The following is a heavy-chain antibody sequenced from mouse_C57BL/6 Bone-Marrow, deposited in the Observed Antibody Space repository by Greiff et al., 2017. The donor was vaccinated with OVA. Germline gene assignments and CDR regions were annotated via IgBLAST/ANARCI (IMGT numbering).Heavy chain of an antibody. J-gene: IGHJ3*01. Sequence: EVLLVESGGGLVQPKGSLKLSCAASGFTFTTYAMHWVRQAPGKGLEWVARIRRKSSNYATYYADSVKDRFTISRDDTQSMLYLQMNTQKTEDTSMYYCVRPQYDYDWYAYWGQGTLVTVSA. CDR3: VRPQYDYDWYAY. D-gene: IGHD2-4*01. CDR1: GFTFTTYA. CDR2: IRRKSSNYAT. V-gene: IGHV10-3*01.